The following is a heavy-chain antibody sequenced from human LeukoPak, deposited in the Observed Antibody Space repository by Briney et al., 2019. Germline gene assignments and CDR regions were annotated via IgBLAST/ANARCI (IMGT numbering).Heavy chain of an antibody. CDR1: GYTFTGYY. CDR3: AREQSIVVVPAAILDY. V-gene: IGHV1-2*02. D-gene: IGHD2-2*01. CDR2: INPNSGGT. J-gene: IGHJ4*01. Sequence: ASVMVSCKASGYTFTGYYMHWVRQAPGQGLEWMGWINPNSGGTNYAQKFQGRVTMTRDTSISTAYMELSRLRSDDTAVYYCAREQSIVVVPAAILDYWGHGTLVTVSS.